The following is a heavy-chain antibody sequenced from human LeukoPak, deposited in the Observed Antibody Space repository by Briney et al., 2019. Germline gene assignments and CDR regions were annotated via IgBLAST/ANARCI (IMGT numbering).Heavy chain of an antibody. V-gene: IGHV4-31*03. D-gene: IGHD3-10*01. CDR3: ARGNSFGRDRPATGFDP. CDR2: IYYSGST. Sequence: PSETLSLTCTVSGGSISSGGYYWSWIRQHPGKGLEWIGYIYYSGSTYYNPSLKSRVTISVDTSKNQFSLKLSSVTAADTAVYYCARGNSFGRDRPATGFDPWGQGTLVTVSS. J-gene: IGHJ5*02. CDR1: GGSISSGGYY.